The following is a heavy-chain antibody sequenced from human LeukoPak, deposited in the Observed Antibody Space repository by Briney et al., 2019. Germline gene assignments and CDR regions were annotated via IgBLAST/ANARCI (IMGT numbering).Heavy chain of an antibody. V-gene: IGHV4-59*08. D-gene: IGHD3-10*01. CDR2: IYDSGST. Sequence: PSETLSLTCTVSGGSISSYYWSWIQQPPGKGLEWIGYIYDSGSTNYNPSLKSRVTISLDTSKNQFSLKLTSVTAADTAVYYCARHRLGVTRDFDYWGQGTLVTVSS. J-gene: IGHJ4*02. CDR3: ARHRLGVTRDFDY. CDR1: GGSISSYY.